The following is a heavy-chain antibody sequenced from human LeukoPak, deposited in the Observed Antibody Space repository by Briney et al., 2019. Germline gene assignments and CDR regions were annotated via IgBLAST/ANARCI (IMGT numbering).Heavy chain of an antibody. J-gene: IGHJ4*02. D-gene: IGHD3-16*01. Sequence: ASVKVSCKASGYTFTSYGISWVRQAPGQGLKWMGWISAYNGNTNYAQKLQGRVTMTTDTSTSTAYMELRSLRSDDTAVYYCARDLGLRLGELAPMNWGQGTLVTVSS. CDR3: ARDLGLRLGELAPMN. V-gene: IGHV1-18*01. CDR2: ISAYNGNT. CDR1: GYTFTSYG.